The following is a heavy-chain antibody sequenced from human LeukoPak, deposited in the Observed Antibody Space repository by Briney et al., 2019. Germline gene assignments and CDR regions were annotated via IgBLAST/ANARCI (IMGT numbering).Heavy chain of an antibody. Sequence: GGSLRLSCEGSGPTFSSYSMSWVRQAPGRGLEWVSGITASGGTTYYADSVTGRFTISGDNSKNTLYLQMNSLRAEDTAIYYCAKMSGYFDYWGQGTLVTVSS. CDR2: ITASGGTT. CDR1: GPTFSSYS. V-gene: IGHV3-23*01. D-gene: IGHD5/OR15-5a*01. J-gene: IGHJ4*02. CDR3: AKMSGYFDY.